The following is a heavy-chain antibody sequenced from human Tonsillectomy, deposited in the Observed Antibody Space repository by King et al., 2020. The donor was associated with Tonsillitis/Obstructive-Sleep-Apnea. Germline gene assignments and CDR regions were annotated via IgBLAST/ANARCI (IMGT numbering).Heavy chain of an antibody. Sequence: QLQESGPGLVRPSQTLSLTCSVSGGSISSGGYYWSWIRQHPGKGLEWIGHIYYSGRTLYSPSLESRVSMSVDTSKNHFSLHLNSVTAADTAVYFCARGPGTFWFRDWGQGALVIVSS. J-gene: IGHJ4*02. D-gene: IGHD3-10*01. CDR3: ARGPGTFWFRD. CDR1: GGSISSGGYY. CDR2: IYYSGRT. V-gene: IGHV4-31*03.